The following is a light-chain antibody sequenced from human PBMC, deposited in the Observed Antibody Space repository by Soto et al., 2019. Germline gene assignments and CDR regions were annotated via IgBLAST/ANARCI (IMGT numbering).Light chain of an antibody. CDR1: SGHSNYA. V-gene: IGLV4-69*01. Sequence: QSVLTQSPSASASLGASVKLTCTLSSGHSNYAIAWHQQQPEKGPRYFMKLNSDGSHRKGDGIPDRFSGSSSGAERYLTISSLQSEDEADYYCQTWGTGIRVFGTGTKLTVL. J-gene: IGLJ1*01. CDR2: LNSDGSH. CDR3: QTWGTGIRV.